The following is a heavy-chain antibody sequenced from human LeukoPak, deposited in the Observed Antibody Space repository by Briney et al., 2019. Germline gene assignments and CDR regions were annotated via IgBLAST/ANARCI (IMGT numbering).Heavy chain of an antibody. CDR2: INPNSGGT. V-gene: IGHV1-2*02. J-gene: IGHJ4*02. CDR3: ARAMVRGVITPLFGY. Sequence: ASVKVSCKASGYTFTGYYMHWVRQAPGQGLEWMGWINPNSGGTNYAQKFQGRVTMTRDTSISTAYMELSRLRSDDTAVYYCARAMVRGVITPLFGYWGQGTLVTVSS. CDR1: GYTFTGYY. D-gene: IGHD3-10*01.